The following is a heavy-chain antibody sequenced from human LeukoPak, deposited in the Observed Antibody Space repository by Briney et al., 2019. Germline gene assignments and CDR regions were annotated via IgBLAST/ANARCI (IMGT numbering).Heavy chain of an antibody. CDR2: INPSGGST. CDR1: GYTFTSYY. D-gene: IGHD3-16*01. V-gene: IGHV1-46*01. J-gene: IGHJ5*02. CDR3: ARDEKAGAHFFRGADGGWFDP. Sequence: ASVKVSCKASGYTFTSYYMHWVRQAPGQGLEWMGIINPSGGSTSYAQKFQGRVTMTRDTSTSTVYMELSSLRSEDTAVYYCARDEKAGAHFFRGADGGWFDPWGQGTLVTVSS.